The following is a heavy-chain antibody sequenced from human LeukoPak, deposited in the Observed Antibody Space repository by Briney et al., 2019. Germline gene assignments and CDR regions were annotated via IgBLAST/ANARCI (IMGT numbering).Heavy chain of an antibody. Sequence: NPSETLSLTCAVYGGSFSGYYWSWIRQPPGKGLEWIGEINHSGSTNYNPSLKSRVTISVDTSKNQFSLKLTSVTAADTAVYYCARAIEVGAMTPFDYWSQGTLVTVSS. V-gene: IGHV4-34*01. CDR1: GGSFSGYY. CDR3: ARAIEVGAMTPFDY. D-gene: IGHD1-26*01. J-gene: IGHJ4*02. CDR2: INHSGST.